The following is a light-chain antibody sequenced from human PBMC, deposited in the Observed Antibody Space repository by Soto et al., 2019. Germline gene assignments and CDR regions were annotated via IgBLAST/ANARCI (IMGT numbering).Light chain of an antibody. CDR2: DVS. J-gene: IGLJ2*01. CDR1: SSDVSGYNY. Sequence: QSVLTQPASVSGSPGQSITISCTGTSSDVSGYNYVSWYQQHPGKVPKVMIYDVSNRPSGVSNRFSGSKSGNTASLTISGLQTEDEADYYCSSYTTSSTVVFGGGTKVTVL. CDR3: SSYTTSSTVV. V-gene: IGLV2-14*01.